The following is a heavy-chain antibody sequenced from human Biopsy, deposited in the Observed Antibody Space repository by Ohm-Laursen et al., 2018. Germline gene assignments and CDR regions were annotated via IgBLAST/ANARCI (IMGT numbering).Heavy chain of an antibody. Sequence: PSDTLSLTCTVSGGSISSDYWSWIRQSPGKGLEWIGYISNRGSTNYNPSLRGRVTISVDTSKNQFSLKLSSVTAADTAVYYCARGSNDSGGLYFPRWGQGTLLTVSS. CDR2: ISNRGST. CDR3: ARGSNDSGGLYFPR. CDR1: GGSISSDY. V-gene: IGHV4-59*07. J-gene: IGHJ4*02. D-gene: IGHD4-23*01.